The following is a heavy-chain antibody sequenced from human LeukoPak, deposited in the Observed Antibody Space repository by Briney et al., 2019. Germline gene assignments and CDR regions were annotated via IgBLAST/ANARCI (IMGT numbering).Heavy chain of an antibody. D-gene: IGHD3-3*02. V-gene: IGHV3-30*18. Sequence: GGSLRLSCAASGFTFSSYGMHWVRQAPGKGLEWVAVISYDGSNKYYADSVKGRFTISRDNSKNTLYLQMNSLRAEDTAVYYCAKSIFGVEPRGYFDSWGLGTLVTVSS. CDR1: GFTFSSYG. CDR2: ISYDGSNK. CDR3: AKSIFGVEPRGYFDS. J-gene: IGHJ4*02.